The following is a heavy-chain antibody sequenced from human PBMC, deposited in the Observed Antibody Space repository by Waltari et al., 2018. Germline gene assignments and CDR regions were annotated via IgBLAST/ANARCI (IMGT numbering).Heavy chain of an antibody. CDR3: ARAGYSSGIDY. CDR1: GGSFSGYY. J-gene: IGHJ4*02. D-gene: IGHD6-19*01. CDR2: INHRGST. V-gene: IGHV4-34*01. Sequence: QVQLQQWGAGLLKPSETLSLTCAVYGGSFSGYYWSWIRQPPGKGLEWIGEINHRGSTNYNPSLKSRVTISVDTSKNQFSLKLSSVTAADTAVYYCARAGYSSGIDYWGQGTLVTVSS.